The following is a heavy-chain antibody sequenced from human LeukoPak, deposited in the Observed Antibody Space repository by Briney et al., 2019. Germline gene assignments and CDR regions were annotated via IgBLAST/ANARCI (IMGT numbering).Heavy chain of an antibody. CDR1: GGSFSSSY. CDR3: ARVPRYCSSTSCFYYYYYGMDV. J-gene: IGHJ6*02. D-gene: IGHD2-2*01. CDR2: IYYSGST. V-gene: IGHV4-59*06. Sequence: SETLSLTCIVSGGSFSSSYWSWIRQHPGKGLEWIGYIYYSGSTYYNPSLKSRVTISVDTSKNQFSLKLSSVTAADTAVYYCARVPRYCSSTSCFYYYYYGMDVWGQGTTVTVSS.